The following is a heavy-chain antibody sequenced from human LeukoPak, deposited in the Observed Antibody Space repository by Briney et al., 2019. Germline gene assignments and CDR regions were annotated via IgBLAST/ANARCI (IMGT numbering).Heavy chain of an antibody. CDR1: GFTFSDYY. D-gene: IGHD3-10*01. Sequence: GGSLRLSCAASGFTFSDYYMSWIRQAPGKGLEWVAVISYDGSNKYYADSVKGRFTISRDNSKNTLYLQMNSLRAEDTAVYYCARDDGGGWFDPWGQGTLVTVSS. CDR2: ISYDGSNK. CDR3: ARDDGGGWFDP. J-gene: IGHJ5*02. V-gene: IGHV3-30-3*01.